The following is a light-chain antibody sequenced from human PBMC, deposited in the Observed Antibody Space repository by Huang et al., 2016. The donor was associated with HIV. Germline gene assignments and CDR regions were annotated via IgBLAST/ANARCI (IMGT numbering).Light chain of an antibody. CDR3: QPYYDWPPLT. V-gene: IGKV3-15*01. J-gene: IGKJ4*01. Sequence: EIVMTQSPATLSVSPGERATLSCRASQNIVSSLAWYQQKPGQTPRLLIYGASTRATGIPARFSGSGSETEFTLTISSLQSEDFAVYYCQPYYDWPPLTFGGGTEVEIK. CDR1: QNIVSS. CDR2: GAS.